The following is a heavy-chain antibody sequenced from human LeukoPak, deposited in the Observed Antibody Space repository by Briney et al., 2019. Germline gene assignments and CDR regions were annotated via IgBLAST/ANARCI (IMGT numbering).Heavy chain of an antibody. CDR1: GFIFRTHW. V-gene: IGHV3-7*01. D-gene: IGHD3-22*01. J-gene: IGHJ4*02. CDR2: MNEDGSVK. CDR3: ARRIVVTGTKYFDY. Sequence: GSLRLSCAASGFIFRTHWMSWVRQAPGEGLEWVATMNEDGSVKDYVGSVKGRFTISRDNAKNPLYLQMNSLRAEDTAVYYCARRIVVTGTKYFDYWGQGTLVTVSS.